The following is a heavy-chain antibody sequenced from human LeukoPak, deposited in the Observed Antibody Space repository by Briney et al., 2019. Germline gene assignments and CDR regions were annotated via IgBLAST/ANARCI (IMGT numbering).Heavy chain of an antibody. V-gene: IGHV5-51*01. D-gene: IGHD1-26*01. Sequence: GESLKISCKGSGYSFTSYWIGWVRQMPGKGLEWMGIIYPGDSDTRYSPSFQGQVTISADKSIRTAYLQWSSLKASDTAMYYCARSGVIVGATTHYYYYYGMDVWGQGTTVTVSS. J-gene: IGHJ6*02. CDR1: GYSFTSYW. CDR2: IYPGDSDT. CDR3: ARSGVIVGATTHYYYYYGMDV.